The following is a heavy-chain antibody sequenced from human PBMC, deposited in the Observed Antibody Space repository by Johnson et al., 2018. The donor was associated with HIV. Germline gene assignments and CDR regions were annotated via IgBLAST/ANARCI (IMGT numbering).Heavy chain of an antibody. CDR1: GFTLSSND. V-gene: IGHV3-13*01. Sequence: VQLVESGGGLVQPGGSLRLSWAASGFTLSSNDMHWVRQPTGKGLEWVSAIGTAGDTYNPGSVKGGFTISRENAKNSLYLQMNSLRAGDRAVYYCSRARRYSSSWPDAFDIWGQGTMVTVSS. CDR2: IGTAGDT. D-gene: IGHD6-13*01. CDR3: SRARRYSSSWPDAFDI. J-gene: IGHJ3*02.